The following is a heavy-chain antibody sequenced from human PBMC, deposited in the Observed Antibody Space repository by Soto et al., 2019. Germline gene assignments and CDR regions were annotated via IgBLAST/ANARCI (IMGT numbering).Heavy chain of an antibody. V-gene: IGHV3-43*01. Sequence: EVLLLESGGGVVQPGGSLRLSCEASGFKFDDYMMHWVRQAPGKGLEWISRISWDGDFLDYADSIKGRFTVSRDNSKNSLYLHMISLKTEDTAFYYCANEGNGGSSLDRWGQGTLVTVSS. CDR3: ANEGNGGSSLDR. CDR1: GFKFDDYM. D-gene: IGHD1-26*01. J-gene: IGHJ4*02. CDR2: ISWDGDFL.